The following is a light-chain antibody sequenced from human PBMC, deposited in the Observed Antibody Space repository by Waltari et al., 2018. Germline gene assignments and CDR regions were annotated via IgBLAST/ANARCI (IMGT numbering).Light chain of an antibody. CDR1: QDIRTY. Sequence: AIRVTQSPSSLSASTGDRVTITCRASQDIRTYLGWYQQKPGKAPKLLLYAVSILQSGVPSRFSGSGSGTDFALHIQNLQSEDFATYYCQQYYAFPRTFCQGTRVEV. V-gene: IGKV1-8*01. CDR2: AVS. CDR3: QQYYAFPRT. J-gene: IGKJ1*01.